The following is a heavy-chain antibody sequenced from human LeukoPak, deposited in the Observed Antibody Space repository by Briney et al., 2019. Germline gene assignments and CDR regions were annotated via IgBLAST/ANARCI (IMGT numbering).Heavy chain of an antibody. CDR1: GFPFSSYG. J-gene: IGHJ4*02. CDR3: ASGGPTGGTLDY. V-gene: IGHV3-30*02. Sequence: PVGSLRLSCAASGFPFSSYGMYWVRQTPDKGLQWVAYLRKDVTYSNYADSVRGRFTISRDNSKNTLDLQMSSLRVEDTAVYYCASGGPTGGTLDYWGQGTRVRVSS. CDR2: LRKDVTYS. D-gene: IGHD1-26*01.